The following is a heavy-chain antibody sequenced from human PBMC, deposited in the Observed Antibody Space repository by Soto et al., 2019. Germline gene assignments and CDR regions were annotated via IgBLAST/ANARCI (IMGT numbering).Heavy chain of an antibody. D-gene: IGHD1-26*01. CDR3: ARSGGVGATNYYYGMDV. CDR1: GGNVSSYA. Sequence: RAVRLSFARSGGNVSSYAMHCVRQTPGKGLEWVAVISYDGSNKYYADSVKGRFTISRDNSKNTLYLQMNSLRAEDTAVYYCARSGGVGATNYYYGMDVWGQGNTVTVSS. CDR2: ISYDGSNK. V-gene: IGHV3-30-3*01. J-gene: IGHJ6*02.